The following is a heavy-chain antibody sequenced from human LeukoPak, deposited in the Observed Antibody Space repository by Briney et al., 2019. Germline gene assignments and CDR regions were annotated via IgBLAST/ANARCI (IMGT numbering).Heavy chain of an antibody. V-gene: IGHV3-23*01. J-gene: IGHJ4*02. CDR2: ISGSGGST. CDR1: GFTFGSYA. D-gene: IGHD6-13*01. Sequence: PGGSLRLSCAASGFTFGSYAMSWVRQAPGKGLEWVSAISGSGGSTYYADSVKGRFTISRDNSKNTLYLQMNSLRAEDTAVYYCAKSKYSSSWWGGFDYWGQGTLVTVSS. CDR3: AKSKYSSSWWGGFDY.